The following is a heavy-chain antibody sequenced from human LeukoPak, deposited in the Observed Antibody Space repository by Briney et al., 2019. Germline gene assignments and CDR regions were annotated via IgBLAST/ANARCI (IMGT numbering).Heavy chain of an antibody. CDR3: ARDWWELLYYFDY. CDR1: GYTFTSYA. Sequence: ASVKVSCKASGYTFTSYAMHWVRQAPGQRLEWMGWINTGNGNTKYSQKFQGRVIITRDTSASTAYMELSSLRSEDTAVYYCARDWWELLYYFDYWGQGTLVTVSS. J-gene: IGHJ4*02. CDR2: INTGNGNT. D-gene: IGHD1-26*01. V-gene: IGHV1-3*04.